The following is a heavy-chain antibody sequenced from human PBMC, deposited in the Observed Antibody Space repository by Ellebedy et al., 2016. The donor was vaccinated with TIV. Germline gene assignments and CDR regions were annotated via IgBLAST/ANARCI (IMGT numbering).Heavy chain of an antibody. V-gene: IGHV1-69*13. CDR3: ARDDSYYGSGSYMQSPYYYYYGMDV. J-gene: IGHJ6*02. D-gene: IGHD3-10*01. CDR2: IIPIFGTA. CDR1: GGTFSSYA. Sequence: SVKVSXKASGGTFSSYAISWVRQAPGQGLEWMGGIIPIFGTANYAQKFQGRVTITADESTSTAYMELSSLRSEDTAVYYCARDDSYYGSGSYMQSPYYYYYGMDVWGQGTTVTVSS.